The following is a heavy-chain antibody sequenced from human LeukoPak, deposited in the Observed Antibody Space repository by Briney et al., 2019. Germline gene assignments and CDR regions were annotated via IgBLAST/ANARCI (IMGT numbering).Heavy chain of an antibody. Sequence: PSETLSLTCTVSGGSISSGGYYWSWIRQHPGKGLEWIGYIYYSGSTYYNPSLKSRVTISVVTSKNQFSLKLSSVTAADTAVYYCARGTMVRGAPAFDYWGQGTLVTVSS. CDR2: IYYSGST. CDR1: GGSISSGGYY. CDR3: ARGTMVRGAPAFDY. D-gene: IGHD3-10*01. V-gene: IGHV4-31*03. J-gene: IGHJ4*02.